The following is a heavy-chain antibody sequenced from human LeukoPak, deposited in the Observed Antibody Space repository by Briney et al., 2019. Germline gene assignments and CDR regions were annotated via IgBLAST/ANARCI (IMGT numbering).Heavy chain of an antibody. Sequence: SSGTLSLTCAVSGGSISSSNWWSWVRQPPGKGLEWIGEIYHSGSTYYNPSLKSRVTISVDTPKNQFSLKLSSVTAADTAVYYCARAPTVTFFDYWGQGTLVTVSS. D-gene: IGHD4-17*01. V-gene: IGHV4-4*02. J-gene: IGHJ4*02. CDR3: ARAPTVTFFDY. CDR2: IYHSGST. CDR1: GGSISSSNW.